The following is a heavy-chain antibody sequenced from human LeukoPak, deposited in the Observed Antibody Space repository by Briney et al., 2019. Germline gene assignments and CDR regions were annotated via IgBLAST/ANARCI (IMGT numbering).Heavy chain of an antibody. D-gene: IGHD6-19*01. CDR3: ARHNKPGYSSGWQPVDY. J-gene: IGHJ4*02. V-gene: IGHV1-8*01. CDR1: GYTFTSYD. Sequence: ASVKVSCKASGYTFTSYDINWVRQATGQGLEWMGWMNPNSGNTGYAQKFQGRVTITADESTSTAYMELSSLRSEDTAVYYCARHNKPGYSSGWQPVDYWGQGTLVTVSS. CDR2: MNPNSGNT.